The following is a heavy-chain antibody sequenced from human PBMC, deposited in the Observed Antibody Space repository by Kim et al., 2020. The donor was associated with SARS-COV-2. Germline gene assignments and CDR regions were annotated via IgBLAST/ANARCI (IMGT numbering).Heavy chain of an antibody. D-gene: IGHD3-16*01. CDR2: VYYRGTT. CDR3: GRDRGYAYGILDS. J-gene: IGHJ4*02. Sequence: SETLSLTCTVFGGSLSSTDYYWGWFRQTPGKGLEWIGSVYYRGTTHYNPSLKSRLNISGDRSKNQFSLELDSVTAADTAVYYCGRDRGYAYGILDSWGQGALVTVSS. CDR1: GGSLSSTDYY. V-gene: IGHV4-39*01.